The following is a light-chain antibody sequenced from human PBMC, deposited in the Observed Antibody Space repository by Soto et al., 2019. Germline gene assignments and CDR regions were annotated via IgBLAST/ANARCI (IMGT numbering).Light chain of an antibody. V-gene: IGLV1-51*01. Sequence: QSALTQPPSVSAAPGQKVTISCSGGTSNIGINYVSWYQHLPGTAPTLLIYDNHKRPSGIPDRFSASKSGTSATLGITGLQAGDEADYYCATWDSSLSTGVFGGGTKVTVL. CDR2: DNH. CDR3: ATWDSSLSTGV. CDR1: TSNIGINY. J-gene: IGLJ3*02.